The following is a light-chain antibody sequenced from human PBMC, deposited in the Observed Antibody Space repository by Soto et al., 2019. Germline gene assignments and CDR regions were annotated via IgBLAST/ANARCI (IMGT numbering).Light chain of an antibody. V-gene: IGKV3-20*01. CDR1: QSVGTY. J-gene: IGKJ4*01. Sequence: EIVLTQSPGILSLSPGERATLSCRASQSVGTYLAWYQQKPGLAPRLLIYGASSRATGIPDRFSGSGSGTDFALTISRLEPEDFAVYHCQQYVSIPLTFGGGTKVDIK. CDR3: QQYVSIPLT. CDR2: GAS.